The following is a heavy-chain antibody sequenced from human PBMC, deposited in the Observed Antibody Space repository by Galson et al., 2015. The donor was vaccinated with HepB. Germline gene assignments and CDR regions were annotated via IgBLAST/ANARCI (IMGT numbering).Heavy chain of an antibody. CDR1: GYIFNNFA. J-gene: IGHJ5*02. V-gene: IGHV7-4-1*02. CDR3: ARDLTASLDP. Sequence: SVKVSCKASGYIFNNFAVNWVRQAPGQGLEWMGWINTNTGKPTYAQGFTGRFVFSLDTSVSTAYQRISSLKAEDTAVYYCARDLTASLDPWGQGTLATVSS. D-gene: IGHD6-25*01. CDR2: INTNTGKP.